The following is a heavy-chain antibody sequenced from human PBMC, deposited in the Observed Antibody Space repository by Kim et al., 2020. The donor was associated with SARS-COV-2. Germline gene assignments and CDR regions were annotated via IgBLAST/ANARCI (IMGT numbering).Heavy chain of an antibody. D-gene: IGHD1-26*01. J-gene: IGHJ4*02. Sequence: SETLSLTCTVSGGSISSSSYYWGWIRQPPGKGLEWIGSIYYSGSTYYHPSLKRRVTISVDTSKNQFSLKLSSVTAADTAVYYCARRIVGATSPDSWGQGTLVTVSS. CDR2: IYYSGST. CDR1: GGSISSSSYY. V-gene: IGHV4-39*01. CDR3: ARRIVGATSPDS.